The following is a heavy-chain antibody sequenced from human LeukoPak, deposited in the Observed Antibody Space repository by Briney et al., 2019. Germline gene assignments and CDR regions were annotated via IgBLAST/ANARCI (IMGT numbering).Heavy chain of an antibody. D-gene: IGHD3-22*01. Sequence: PSETLSLTCTVSGGSISSYYWSWIRQPPGKGLEWIGYIYYSGSTNYNPSLKSRVTISVDTSKNQFSLKLSSVTAADTAVYYCARGTYYYDSSRVDAFDIWGQGTMVTVSS. J-gene: IGHJ3*02. CDR3: ARGTYYYDSSRVDAFDI. CDR2: IYYSGST. CDR1: GGSISSYY. V-gene: IGHV4-59*01.